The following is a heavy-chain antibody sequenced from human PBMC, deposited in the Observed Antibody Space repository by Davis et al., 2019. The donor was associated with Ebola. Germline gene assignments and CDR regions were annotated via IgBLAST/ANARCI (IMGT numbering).Heavy chain of an antibody. CDR2: INHSGST. D-gene: IGHD3-22*01. CDR1: GGSFSGYY. CDR3: ARAFADSSGYYWEYYFDY. V-gene: IGHV4-34*01. Sequence: PSETLSLTCAVYGGSFSGYYWSWIRQPPGKGLEWIGEINHSGSTNYNPSLKSRVTISVDTSKNQFSLKLSSVTAADTAVYYCARAFADSSGYYWEYYFDYWGQGTLVTVSS. J-gene: IGHJ4*02.